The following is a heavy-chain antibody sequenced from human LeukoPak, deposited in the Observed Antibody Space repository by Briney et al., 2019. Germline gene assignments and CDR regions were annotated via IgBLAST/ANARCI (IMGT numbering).Heavy chain of an antibody. D-gene: IGHD4-17*01. CDR3: ARDPGKDGDLYYSVY. Sequence: PGRSLRLSCAAPGFTFSSYVMHCVRQAPGKGLEWVAVIWYDGSNKYYADSVKGRFTISRDNSKNTLYLQMSSLRAEDSAVYYCARDPGKDGDLYYSVYWGQGTLVTVSS. CDR1: GFTFSSYV. CDR2: IWYDGSNK. J-gene: IGHJ4*02. V-gene: IGHV3-33*01.